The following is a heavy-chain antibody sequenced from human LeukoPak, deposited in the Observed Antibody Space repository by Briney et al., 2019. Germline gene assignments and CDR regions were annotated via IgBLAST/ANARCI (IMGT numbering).Heavy chain of an antibody. CDR1: GFTFNKYA. D-gene: IGHD6-25*01. J-gene: IGHJ4*02. CDR3: ARPLERRLIHYFDF. V-gene: IGHV3-30-3*01. CDR2: VSYLGNDK. Sequence: GRSLRLSCAASGFTFNKYAMHWVRQAPGKGLEWVAVVSYLGNDKFYADSVKGRFTISKDNSNNTVYLEINSLRSEDTAVYYCARPLERRLIHYFDFWGPGTLVTVSS.